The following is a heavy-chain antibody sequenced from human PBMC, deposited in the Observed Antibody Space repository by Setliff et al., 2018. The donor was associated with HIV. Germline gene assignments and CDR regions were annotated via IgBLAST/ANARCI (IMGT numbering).Heavy chain of an antibody. CDR3: ARGNFWSGYYPIYYYYYGMDV. CDR2: IYYSGST. Sequence: PSETLSLTCTVSGSSISSGYYWSWIRQPPGKGLEWIGSIYYSGSTNYNPSLKSRVTISVDTSKNQFSLKLSSVTAADTAVYYCARGNFWSGYYPIYYYYYGMDVWGQGTTVTVSS. J-gene: IGHJ6*02. CDR1: GSSISSGYY. D-gene: IGHD3-3*01. V-gene: IGHV4-38-2*02.